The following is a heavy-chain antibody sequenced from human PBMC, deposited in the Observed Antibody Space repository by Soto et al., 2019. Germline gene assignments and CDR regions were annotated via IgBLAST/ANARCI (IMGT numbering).Heavy chain of an antibody. J-gene: IGHJ4*02. D-gene: IGHD2-8*01. Sequence: GGSLRLSCAASGFTFSSYAMSWVRQAPGKGLEWVSAISGSGGSTYYADSVKGRFTISRDNSKNTLYLQMNSLRAEDTAVYYCAKDPGWDIVLMVYEWYFDYWGQGTLVTVSS. CDR3: AKDPGWDIVLMVYEWYFDY. CDR2: ISGSGGST. V-gene: IGHV3-23*01. CDR1: GFTFSSYA.